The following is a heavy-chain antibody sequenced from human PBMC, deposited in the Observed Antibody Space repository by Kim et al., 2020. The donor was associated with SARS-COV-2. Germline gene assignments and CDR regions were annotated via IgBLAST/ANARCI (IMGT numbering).Heavy chain of an antibody. J-gene: IGHJ4*02. V-gene: IGHV4-34*01. Sequence: YNPSHKSRITLSVDTSKNQFSLKVDTVTDADTALYFCARGLVGANAVIDFWGQGTLVSVSP. CDR3: ARGLVGANAVIDF. D-gene: IGHD1-26*01.